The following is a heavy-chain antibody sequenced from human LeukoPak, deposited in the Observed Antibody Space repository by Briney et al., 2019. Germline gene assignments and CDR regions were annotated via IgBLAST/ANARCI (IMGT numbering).Heavy chain of an antibody. CDR3: ARMISPRYSNPDY. D-gene: IGHD4-11*01. CDR2: ISSSSSYI. Sequence: SGGSLRLSCAASGFTFSSYSMNWVRQAPGKGLEWVSSISSSSSYIYYADSVKGRFTISRGNAKNSLYLQMNSLRAEDTAVYYCARMISPRYSNPDYWGQGTLVTVSS. CDR1: GFTFSSYS. J-gene: IGHJ4*02. V-gene: IGHV3-21*01.